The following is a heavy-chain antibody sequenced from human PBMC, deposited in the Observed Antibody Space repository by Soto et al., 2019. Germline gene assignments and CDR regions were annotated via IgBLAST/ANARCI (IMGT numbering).Heavy chain of an antibody. J-gene: IGHJ5*02. V-gene: IGHV4-59*01. CDR3: TRLSPLRWFDP. D-gene: IGHD2-2*01. CDR2: IYYSGST. CDR1: GGSISSYY. Sequence: PSETLSLTCTVSGGSISSYYWSWIRQPPGKGLEWIGYIYYSGSTNYNPSLKSRVTISVDTSKNQFSLKLSSVTAADTAVYYCTRLSPLRWFDPWGQGTLVTVSS.